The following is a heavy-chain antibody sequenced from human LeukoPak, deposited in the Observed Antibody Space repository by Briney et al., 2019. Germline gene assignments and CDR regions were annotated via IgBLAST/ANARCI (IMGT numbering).Heavy chain of an antibody. D-gene: IGHD6-13*01. CDR1: GGSISSSSYY. V-gene: IGHV4-39*01. CDR2: IYYSGST. J-gene: IGHJ5*02. CDR3: ARFPYSSSWAYRFDP. Sequence: PSETLSLTCTVSGGSISSSSYYWGWIRQPPGKGLEWIGSIYYSGSTYYNPSLKSRVTISVDTSKNQFSLKLSSVTAADTAVYYCARFPYSSSWAYRFDPWGQGTLVTVSS.